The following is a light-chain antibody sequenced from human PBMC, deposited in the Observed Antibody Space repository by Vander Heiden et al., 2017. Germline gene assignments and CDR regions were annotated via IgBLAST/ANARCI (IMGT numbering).Light chain of an antibody. CDR3: LQDYQQPPA. V-gene: IGKV1-6*01. Sequence: AVQMTQPPSSLSASVGDRVTITCRARQGISNDLGWYQQKPVQAPKHLLVAASSLQGGGPSGCSGRGSGAKFTLTKSSMQPEDFATEYCLQDYQQPPAFGQGTKVEIK. J-gene: IGKJ1*01. CDR1: QGISND. CDR2: AAS.